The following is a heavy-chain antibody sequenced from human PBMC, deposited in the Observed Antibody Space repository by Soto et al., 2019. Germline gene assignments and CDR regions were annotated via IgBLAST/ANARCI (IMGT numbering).Heavy chain of an antibody. D-gene: IGHD3-10*01. Sequence: QVQLQESGPGLVKPSGTLSLTCAVSGGSISSSNWWSWVRQPPGKGLEWIGEIYHSGSTNYNPSLKSRVTISVDKSKNQFSLKLSSVIAADTAVYYCARDQLWFGDFNTWGMDVWGQGTTVTVSS. CDR2: IYHSGST. CDR3: ARDQLWFGDFNTWGMDV. J-gene: IGHJ6*02. V-gene: IGHV4-4*02. CDR1: GGSISSSNW.